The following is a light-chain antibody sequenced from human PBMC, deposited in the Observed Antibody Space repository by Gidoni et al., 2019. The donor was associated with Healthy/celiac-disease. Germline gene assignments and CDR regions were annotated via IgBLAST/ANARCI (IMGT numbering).Light chain of an antibody. CDR2: DDS. Sequence: YVLTQPPSVSVAPGKTARITWGGNNIGSKSAHCYQQKPGQAPVLVVYDDSDRPSGIPERFSGSNSGNTATLTISRVEAGDEADYYCQVWDSSSDHVVFGGGTKLTVL. CDR1: NIGSKS. CDR3: QVWDSSSDHVV. J-gene: IGLJ2*01. V-gene: IGLV3-21*03.